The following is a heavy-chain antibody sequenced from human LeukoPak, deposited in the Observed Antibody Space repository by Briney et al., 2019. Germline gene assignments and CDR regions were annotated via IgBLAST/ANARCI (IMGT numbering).Heavy chain of an antibody. D-gene: IGHD4/OR15-4a*01. Sequence: LPGGSLRLSCAASGFTFSSYEMNWVRQAPGKGLEWVSYINSSGSTIYYADSVKGRFTISRDNAKNSLYLQMNSLRAEDTAVYYCARGVYYGAGGYWGQGTLVTVSS. CDR2: INSSGSTI. CDR3: ARGVYYGAGGY. CDR1: GFTFSSYE. J-gene: IGHJ4*02. V-gene: IGHV3-48*03.